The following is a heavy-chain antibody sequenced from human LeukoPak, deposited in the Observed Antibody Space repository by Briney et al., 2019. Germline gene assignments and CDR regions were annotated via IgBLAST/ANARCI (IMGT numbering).Heavy chain of an antibody. CDR2: TNSDGSIT. CDR3: ARERAAADDSLDY. D-gene: IGHD6-13*01. Sequence: QPGGSLRLSCAASEFTFSNYWMHWVRQAPGKGLVWVSRTNSDGSITSYADSVKGRFIISRDNAKNTLYLQMNSLRAEDTAVYYCARERAAADDSLDYWGQGTLVTVSS. J-gene: IGHJ4*02. CDR1: EFTFSNYW. V-gene: IGHV3-74*01.